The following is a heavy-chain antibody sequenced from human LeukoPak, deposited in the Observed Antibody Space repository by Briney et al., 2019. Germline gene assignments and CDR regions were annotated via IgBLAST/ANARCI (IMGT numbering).Heavy chain of an antibody. J-gene: IGHJ4*02. CDR1: GGTFSSYA. Sequence: ASVKVSCKASGGTFSSYAISWVRQAPGPGLEWMGGIIPIFGTANNAQKFQGRVTITADESTSTAYMELSSLRSEDTAVYYCARDSDSSGSYFDYWGQGTLVTVSS. V-gene: IGHV1-69*13. CDR2: IIPIFGTA. D-gene: IGHD3-22*01. CDR3: ARDSDSSGSYFDY.